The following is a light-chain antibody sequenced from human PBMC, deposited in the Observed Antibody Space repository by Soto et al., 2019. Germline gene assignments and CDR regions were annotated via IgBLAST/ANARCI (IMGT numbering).Light chain of an antibody. J-gene: IGKJ5*01. CDR1: QGISQY. CDR2: AAV. CDR3: KQLNTLPFT. V-gene: IGKV1-9*01. Sequence: DIHLTQSPSLLSASVGDRVPITCRASQGISQYVAWYQQKPGKAHKLLIYAAVVLRGGIPSRFSGSGSATEFTLTIRGLLPEDFATYHCKQLNTLPFTFGQGTRLEIK.